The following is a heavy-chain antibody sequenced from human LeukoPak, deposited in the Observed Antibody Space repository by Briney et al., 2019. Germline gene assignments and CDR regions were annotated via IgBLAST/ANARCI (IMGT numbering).Heavy chain of an antibody. Sequence: GGSLRLSCAASGFTFSSYGMHWVRQAPGKGLEWVAVIPYDGSNKYYADSVKGRFTISRDNSKNTLYLQMNSLRAEDTAVYYCAKDARITIFGVVIYYGMDVWGQGTTVTVSS. V-gene: IGHV3-30*18. J-gene: IGHJ6*02. CDR2: IPYDGSNK. CDR3: AKDARITIFGVVIYYGMDV. CDR1: GFTFSSYG. D-gene: IGHD3-3*01.